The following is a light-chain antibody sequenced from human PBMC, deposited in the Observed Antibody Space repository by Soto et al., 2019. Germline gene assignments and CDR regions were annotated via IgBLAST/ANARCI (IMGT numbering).Light chain of an antibody. CDR3: SSYSGTNNYV. V-gene: IGLV2-14*01. CDR2: NVS. J-gene: IGLJ1*01. CDR1: SNDVGGYNH. Sequence: QSALTQPASVSGSPGQSITISCTGTSNDVGGYNHVSWSQQSPGKVPQLLIYNVSNRPSGVSDRFSGSKSGNTASLTVSGLQAEDEADYYCSSYSGTNNYVFGTGTKLTVL.